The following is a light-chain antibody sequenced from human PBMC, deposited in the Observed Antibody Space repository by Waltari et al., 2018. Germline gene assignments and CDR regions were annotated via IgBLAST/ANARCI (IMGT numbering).Light chain of an antibody. CDR3: QQYYSTPYT. J-gene: IGKJ2*01. CDR2: WAA. Sequence: DIVMTQSPDSLAVSLGETATINCKSSPSVLYSSNNRNYLAWYQPKPGQPPKLLIYWAATRESGVPDRFSGSGSGTDFTLTISSLQAEDVAVYYCQQYYSTPYTFGQGTKLEIK. V-gene: IGKV4-1*01. CDR1: PSVLYSSNNRNY.